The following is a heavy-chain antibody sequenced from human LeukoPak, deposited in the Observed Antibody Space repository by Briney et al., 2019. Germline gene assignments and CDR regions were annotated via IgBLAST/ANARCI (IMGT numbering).Heavy chain of an antibody. D-gene: IGHD6-13*01. CDR1: GDSISTGSHY. V-gene: IGHV4-31*02. Sequence: PSETLSLTCTVSGDSISTGSHYWSWIRQPAGKGLEWIGYIYYSGSTYYNPSLKSRVTISVDTSKNQFSLRLSSVTAADTAVYYCARTLSSSWYRAFDYWGQGTLVTVSS. J-gene: IGHJ4*02. CDR2: IYYSGST. CDR3: ARTLSSSWYRAFDY.